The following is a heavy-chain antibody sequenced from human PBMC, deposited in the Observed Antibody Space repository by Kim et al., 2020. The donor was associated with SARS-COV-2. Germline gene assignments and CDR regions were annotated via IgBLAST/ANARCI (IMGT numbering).Heavy chain of an antibody. Sequence: GGSLRLSCAASGFTFSSYGMHWVRQAPGKGLEWVAVIWYDGSNKYYADSVKGRFTISRDNSKNTLYLQMNSLRAEDTAVYYCARDDSSSWAWGGRLGYWGQGTLVTVSS. V-gene: IGHV3-33*01. CDR1: GFTFSSYG. J-gene: IGHJ4*02. D-gene: IGHD6-13*01. CDR3: ARDDSSSWAWGGRLGY. CDR2: IWYDGSNK.